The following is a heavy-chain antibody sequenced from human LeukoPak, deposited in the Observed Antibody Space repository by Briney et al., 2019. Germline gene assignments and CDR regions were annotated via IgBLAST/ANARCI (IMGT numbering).Heavy chain of an antibody. J-gene: IGHJ4*02. Sequence: GESLKISCKVSGYSFTSYWIGWVRQMPGKGLEWMGIIYPGDSDTRYSPSFQGQVTISADKSITTAYLQWSSLKASDTAMYYCARFNWGSTYYFDYWGQGTLVTVSS. CDR3: ARFNWGSTYYFDY. CDR2: IYPGDSDT. V-gene: IGHV5-51*01. D-gene: IGHD7-27*01. CDR1: GYSFTSYW.